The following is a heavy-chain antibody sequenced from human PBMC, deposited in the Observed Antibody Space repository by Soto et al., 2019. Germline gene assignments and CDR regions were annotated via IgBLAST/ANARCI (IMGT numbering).Heavy chain of an antibody. Sequence: TSETLSLTCTVSGGSISSYYWSWIRQPPGKGLEWIGYIYYSGSTNYNPSLKSRVTISVDTSKNQFSLKLGSVTAADTAVYYCARYDPTNFDYWGQGTLVTVSS. CDR2: IYYSGST. D-gene: IGHD3-3*01. J-gene: IGHJ4*02. CDR1: GGSISSYY. CDR3: ARYDPTNFDY. V-gene: IGHV4-59*08.